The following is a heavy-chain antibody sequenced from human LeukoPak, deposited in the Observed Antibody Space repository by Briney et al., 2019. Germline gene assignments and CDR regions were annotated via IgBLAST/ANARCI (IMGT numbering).Heavy chain of an antibody. CDR1: GGSVRSGSYY. J-gene: IGHJ4*02. V-gene: IGHV4-61*01. CDR2: IYYSGST. CDR3: ARDIVGATTALK. D-gene: IGHD1-26*01. Sequence: AEALSLTCTVSGGSVRSGSYYWSWIRQPPGKGLEWIGYIYYSGSTNYNPSLKSRVTISVDTSKNQFSLKLSSVTAADTAVYYCARDIVGATTALKWGQGTLVTVSS.